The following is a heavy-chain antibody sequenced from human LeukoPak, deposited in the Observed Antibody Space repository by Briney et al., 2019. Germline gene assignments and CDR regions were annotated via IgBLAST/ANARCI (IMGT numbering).Heavy chain of an antibody. J-gene: IGHJ4*02. D-gene: IGHD3-22*01. V-gene: IGHV3-7*03. Sequence: GGSLRLSCAASGFTFGSYWMSWVRQAPGKGLEWVANIKQDGSEKYYVDSVKGRFTISRDNAKNTLYLQMNSLRADDTAIYYCVKSQSYYDTSGPLWGLYWGQGTLVTVSS. CDR2: IKQDGSEK. CDR1: GFTFGSYW. CDR3: VKSQSYYDTSGPLWGLY.